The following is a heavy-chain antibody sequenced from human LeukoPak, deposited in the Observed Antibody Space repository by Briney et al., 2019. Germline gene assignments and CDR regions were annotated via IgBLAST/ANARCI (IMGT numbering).Heavy chain of an antibody. CDR1: GYTFTTED. V-gene: IGHV1-8*02. CDR3: ARDPGYYGSGSPLNYYYYYMDV. Sequence: VASVRVSCKASGYTFTTEDINWVRQATGQGLEWMGWINPDSGDTGYAQKLQGRVTMTTDTSTSTAYMELRSLRSDDTAVYYCARDPGYYGSGSPLNYYYYYMDVWGKGTTVTVSS. D-gene: IGHD3-10*01. CDR2: INPDSGDT. J-gene: IGHJ6*03.